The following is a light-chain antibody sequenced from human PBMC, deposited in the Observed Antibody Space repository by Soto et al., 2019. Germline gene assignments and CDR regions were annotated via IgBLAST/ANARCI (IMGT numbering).Light chain of an antibody. CDR3: QQYGSSSWT. CDR2: GAS. J-gene: IGKJ1*01. Sequence: EIVLTQSPGTLSLSPGERVTLSCRASQSVSSSYLAWYQQKPGQPPRLLIYGASSRATGIPDRFSGSGSGTEFTLTISRLEPEDFAVYYCQQYGSSSWTFGQGTKVDI. CDR1: QSVSSSY. V-gene: IGKV3-20*01.